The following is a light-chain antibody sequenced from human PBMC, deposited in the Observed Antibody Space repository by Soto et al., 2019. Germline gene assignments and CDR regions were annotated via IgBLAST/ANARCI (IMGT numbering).Light chain of an antibody. J-gene: IGLJ1*01. CDR1: SSNIGSNT. V-gene: IGLV1-44*01. CDR3: ATWNDGVFV. CDR2: SNN. Sequence: QSVLTQPPSASGTPGRRVTISCSGSSSNIGSNTVNWYQQLPGTAPKLLIYSNNQRPSGVPDRFSGSKSDTSASLAISGLQSEDEADYYCATWNDGVFVFGIGTKVTVL.